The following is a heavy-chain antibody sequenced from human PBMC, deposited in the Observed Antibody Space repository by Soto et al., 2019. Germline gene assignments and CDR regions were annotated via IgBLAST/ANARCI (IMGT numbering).Heavy chain of an antibody. CDR2: IFYNGFT. J-gene: IGHJ5*02. Sequence: QLQLQESGPGLVKPSENLSLTCTVSGGSINNDNYYWGWIRQPPGKGLEWIGIIFYNGFTYYSPSLKSRVTISVDTSKNQFSLKLTSVTAADTAVYYCARQDDFWSGSGWFDPWGQGTLVTVSS. D-gene: IGHD3-3*01. CDR3: ARQDDFWSGSGWFDP. CDR1: GGSINNDNYY. V-gene: IGHV4-39*01.